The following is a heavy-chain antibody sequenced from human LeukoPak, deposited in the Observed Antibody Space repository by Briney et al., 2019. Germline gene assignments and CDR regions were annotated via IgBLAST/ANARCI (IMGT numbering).Heavy chain of an antibody. CDR2: IIPIFGTA. V-gene: IGHV1-69*05. CDR1: GGTFSSYA. J-gene: IGHJ4*02. Sequence: SVKVSCKASGGTFSSYAISWVRQAPGQGLEWMGGIIPIFGTANCAQKFQGRVTITTDESTSTAYMELSSLRSEDTAVYYCAGSAGYSSGWAQRFDYWGQGTPVTVSS. CDR3: AGSAGYSSGWAQRFDY. D-gene: IGHD6-19*01.